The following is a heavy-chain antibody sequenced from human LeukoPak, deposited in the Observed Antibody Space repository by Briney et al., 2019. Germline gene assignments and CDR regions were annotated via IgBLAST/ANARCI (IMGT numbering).Heavy chain of an antibody. CDR2: ISKSGRTI. CDR1: GFTFSSYE. D-gene: IGHD2-8*01. J-gene: IGHJ4*02. CDR3: AREERYCTNGVCPGAFDY. V-gene: IGHV3-48*03. Sequence: GGSLRLSCAASGFTFSSYEMHWVRQAPGKGLEWVSYISKSGRTIYYADSVKGRFTISGDNAKNSLYLQMNSLRAEDTAVYYCAREERYCTNGVCPGAFDYWGQGTLVTVSS.